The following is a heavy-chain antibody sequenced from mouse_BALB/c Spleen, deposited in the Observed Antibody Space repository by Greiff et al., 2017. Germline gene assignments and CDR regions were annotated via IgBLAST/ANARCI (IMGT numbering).Heavy chain of an antibody. J-gene: IGHJ1*01. CDR3: ARQGDGYSSGWYFDV. Sequence: EVQVVESGGGLVQPGGSLKLSCAASGFTFSSYTMSWVRQTPEKRLEWVAYISNGGGSTYYPDTVKGRFTISRDNAKNTLYLQMSSLKSEDTAMYYCARQGDGYSSGWYFDVWGAGTTVTVSS. D-gene: IGHD2-3*01. CDR2: ISNGGGST. V-gene: IGHV5-12-2*01. CDR1: GFTFSSYT.